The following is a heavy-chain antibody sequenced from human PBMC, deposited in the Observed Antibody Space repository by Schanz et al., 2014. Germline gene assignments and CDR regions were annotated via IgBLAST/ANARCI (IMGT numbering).Heavy chain of an antibody. Sequence: VQLVESGGGVVQFGRSLRLSCVASGFTFSSYWMHWVRQVPGKGLEWVSCTNGDGTNAKYADSVKGRFTISRDNAKKSRYLNLSNQRDEETAVYNCARRIDVSDVWSGPRGKEGANDYWGQGTLVTVSS. CDR2: TNGDGTNA. J-gene: IGHJ4*02. CDR1: GFTFSSYW. CDR3: ARRIDVSDVWSGPRGKEGANDY. V-gene: IGHV3-74*02. D-gene: IGHD3-3*01.